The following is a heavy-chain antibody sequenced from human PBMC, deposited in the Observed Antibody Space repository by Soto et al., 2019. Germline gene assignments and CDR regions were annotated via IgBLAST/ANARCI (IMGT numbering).Heavy chain of an antibody. CDR2: IDWNSGST. CDR3: VKGRGSYFVYFGLDV. V-gene: IGHV3-9*01. D-gene: IGHD1-26*01. J-gene: IGHJ6*02. CDR1: GFRFDDFA. Sequence: EVQLVESGGGLVQSGRSRRLSCVASGFRFDDFAMHWVRQAPGKGLEWVSSIDWNSGSTAYADSVKGRFTIFRDNARNSLDLQMNSLRVEDTALYYCVKGRGSYFVYFGLDVWGRGTKVTVSS.